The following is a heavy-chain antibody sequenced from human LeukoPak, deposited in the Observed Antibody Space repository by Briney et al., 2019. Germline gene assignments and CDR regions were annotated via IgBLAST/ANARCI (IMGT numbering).Heavy chain of an antibody. CDR3: AKWGDYDVLTGYYVPDY. D-gene: IGHD3-9*01. J-gene: IGHJ4*02. V-gene: IGHV3-23*01. CDR2: ILGSGVTT. Sequence: AGESLRLSCAASGFTFSNYAMSWVRQAPGKGLEWVSAILGSGVTTYYADSVKGRFTVSRDNSKSTLYLQMNTLRAEDTALYYCAKWGDYDVLTGYYVPDYWGQGTLVTVSS. CDR1: GFTFSNYA.